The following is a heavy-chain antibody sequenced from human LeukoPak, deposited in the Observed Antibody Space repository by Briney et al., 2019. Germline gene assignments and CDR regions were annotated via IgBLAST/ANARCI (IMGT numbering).Heavy chain of an antibody. CDR3: AREGDYAYYYYGMGV. Sequence: ASVKVSCRASGYTFTSYGISWVRQAPGQGLEWMGWISAYNGNTNYAQKLQGRVTMTTDTSTSTAYMELRSLRSDDTAVYYCAREGDYAYYYYGMGVWGQGTTVTVSS. CDR1: GYTFTSYG. CDR2: ISAYNGNT. V-gene: IGHV1-18*01. D-gene: IGHD4-17*01. J-gene: IGHJ6*02.